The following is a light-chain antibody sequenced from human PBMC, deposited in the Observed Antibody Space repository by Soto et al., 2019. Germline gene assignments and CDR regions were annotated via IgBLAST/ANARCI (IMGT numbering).Light chain of an antibody. CDR2: AAY. CDR3: QQSYTTPYT. J-gene: IGKJ2*01. Sequence: DIPMTQSPSSLFASVGDRVTITCRASQSISAYLSWYQQIPGKAPKLLIYAAYNLQSGVPSRVSGSGYGTDFNLTISSLQPEDFGTYYCQQSYTTPYTFGQGTKLQIK. V-gene: IGKV1-39*01. CDR1: QSISAY.